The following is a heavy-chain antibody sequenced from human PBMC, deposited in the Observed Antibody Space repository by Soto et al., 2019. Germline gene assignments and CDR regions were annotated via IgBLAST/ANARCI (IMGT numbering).Heavy chain of an antibody. CDR2: IYHSGST. CDR3: ARMSGTYYVPDY. Sequence: QVQLQESGPRLVEASQTLSLTCTVSNASITSSGYYWSWVRQPPGKRLEWIGYIYHSGSTFYSPSRQSRLTISVDTSKNQCSLTLRSVTAADTALYHCARMSGTYYVPDYWGQGTLVTVSS. CDR1: NASITSSGYY. J-gene: IGHJ4*02. V-gene: IGHV4-31*03. D-gene: IGHD1-26*01.